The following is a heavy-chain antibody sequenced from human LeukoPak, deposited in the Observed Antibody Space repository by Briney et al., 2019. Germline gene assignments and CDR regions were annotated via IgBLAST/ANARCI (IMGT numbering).Heavy chain of an antibody. D-gene: IGHD2-2*01. Sequence: SVNVSCKASGGTFSSYAISWVRQAPGQGLEWMGGIIPIFGTANYAQKFQGRVTITADESTSTAYMELSSLRSEDTAVYYCARVSSSTSWSVYYYYGMDVWGQGTTVTVSS. CDR1: GGTFSSYA. CDR3: ARVSSSTSWSVYYYYGMDV. CDR2: IIPIFGTA. V-gene: IGHV1-69*01. J-gene: IGHJ6*02.